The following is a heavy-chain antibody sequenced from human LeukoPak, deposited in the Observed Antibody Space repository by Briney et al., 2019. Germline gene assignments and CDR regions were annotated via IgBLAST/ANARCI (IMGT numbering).Heavy chain of an antibody. V-gene: IGHV3-48*04. CDR2: ISSASGSI. CDR1: GFTFSSYS. D-gene: IGHD3-10*01. Sequence: GGSLRLSCAASGFTFSSYSMNWVRQAPGKGLEWVSYISSASGSIYYADSVKGRFTISRDNAKNSLFLQMNSLRAEDTAMYYCTRDELWGPGTLVTVSS. CDR3: TRDEL. J-gene: IGHJ4*02.